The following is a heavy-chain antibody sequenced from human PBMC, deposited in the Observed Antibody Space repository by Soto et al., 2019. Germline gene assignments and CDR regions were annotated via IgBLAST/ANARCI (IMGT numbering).Heavy chain of an antibody. CDR1: GFTFSIYA. Sequence: EVQLLESGGGLVQPGGSLRLSCAASGFTFSIYAMSWVRQAPGKGLEWVSAISGIGGSTYYADSVKGRFTISRDNSKNTLYLQMNSLRAEDTAVYYCAKDYGDYVGYFDYWGQGTLVTVS. D-gene: IGHD4-17*01. CDR3: AKDYGDYVGYFDY. V-gene: IGHV3-23*01. CDR2: ISGIGGST. J-gene: IGHJ4*02.